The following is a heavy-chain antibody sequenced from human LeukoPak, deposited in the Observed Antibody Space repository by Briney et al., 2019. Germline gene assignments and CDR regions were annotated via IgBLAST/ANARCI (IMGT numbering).Heavy chain of an antibody. CDR3: AKPLGYCSGGSCPGGFDY. Sequence: SVKVSCKASGGTFSSYAISWVRQAPGQGLEWMGRIIPILGIANYAQKFQGRVTITADKSTSTAYMELSSLRSEDTAVYYCAKPLGYCSGGSCPGGFDYWGQGTLVTVSS. J-gene: IGHJ4*02. D-gene: IGHD2-15*01. CDR2: IIPILGIA. V-gene: IGHV1-69*04. CDR1: GGTFSSYA.